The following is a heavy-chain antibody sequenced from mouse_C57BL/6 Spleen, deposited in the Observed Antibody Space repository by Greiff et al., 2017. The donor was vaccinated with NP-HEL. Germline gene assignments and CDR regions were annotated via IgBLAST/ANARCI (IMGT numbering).Heavy chain of an antibody. V-gene: IGHV1-52*01. Sequence: QVQLQQSGAELVRPGSSVKLSCKASGYTFTSYWMHWVKQRPIQGLEWIGNIDPSDSETHYNQKFKDKATLTVDKSSSTAYMQLSSLTSADSAVYYCARDVSGSAWFAYWGQGTLVTVSA. J-gene: IGHJ3*01. CDR1: GYTFTSYW. D-gene: IGHD4-1*01. CDR2: IDPSDSET. CDR3: ARDVSGSAWFAY.